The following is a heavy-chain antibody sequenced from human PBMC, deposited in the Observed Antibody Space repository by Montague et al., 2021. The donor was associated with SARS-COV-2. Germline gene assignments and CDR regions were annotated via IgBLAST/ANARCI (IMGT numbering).Heavy chain of an antibody. V-gene: IGHV6-1*01. CDR3: ARGIWFGELLTGYYYYGMDV. Sequence: CAISGDSVSSNSAAWNWIRQSPSRGLEWLGGTYYRSKWYNDYAVSVKSRITINPDTSKNQFSLQLNSVTPEDTAVYCCARGIWFGELLTGYYYYGMDVWGQGTTVTVSS. J-gene: IGHJ6*02. CDR2: TYYRSKWYN. D-gene: IGHD3-10*01. CDR1: GDSVSSNSAA.